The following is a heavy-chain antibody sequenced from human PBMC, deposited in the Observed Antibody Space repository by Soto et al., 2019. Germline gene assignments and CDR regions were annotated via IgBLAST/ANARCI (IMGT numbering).Heavy chain of an antibody. CDR2: ISYDGSYQ. J-gene: IGHJ4*02. V-gene: IGHV3-30*18. Sequence: QVQLVESGGGVVQPGTSLRLSCEASGFAFNKFGMHWVRQAPGKGLEWVAFISYDGSYQYYADSVQGRLTITRDNSMNTMNMQVKSLRREATAVYYCAKGGEVGGVLGDHWGQGTLVNVSS. CDR3: AKGGEVGGVLGDH. D-gene: IGHD1-26*01. CDR1: GFAFNKFG.